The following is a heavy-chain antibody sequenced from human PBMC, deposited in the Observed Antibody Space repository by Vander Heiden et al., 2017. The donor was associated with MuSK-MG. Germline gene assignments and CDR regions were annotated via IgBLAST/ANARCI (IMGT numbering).Heavy chain of an antibody. CDR2: MSSSSSTI. D-gene: IGHD2-15*01. CDR1: GFTFSSYS. V-gene: IGHV3-48*01. J-gene: IGHJ4*02. Sequence: EVQLVESGGGLVQPGGSLRLSCAASGFTFSSYSMNWVRQAPGKGLEWVSYMSSSSSTIYYADSVKGRFTISRDNAKNSLYLKMNSLRAEDTAVYYCARSLEGPLLVVAAPDYWGQGTLVTVSS. CDR3: ARSLEGPLLVVAAPDY.